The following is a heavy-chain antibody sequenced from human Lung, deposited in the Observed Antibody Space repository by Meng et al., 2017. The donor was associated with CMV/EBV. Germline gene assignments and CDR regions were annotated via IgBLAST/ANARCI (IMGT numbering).Heavy chain of an antibody. CDR1: GFTFSGSA. CDR2: IRSKSNNYAT. D-gene: IGHD6-19*01. CDR3: ISLGGGWESKLDY. J-gene: IGHJ4*02. V-gene: IGHV3-73*01. Sequence: GGSLRLSCAASGFTFSGSAMHWVRQASGKGLECVGRIRSKSNNYATAYAASVKGRFTISRDDSKNTAHLQMNSLKTEDTAVYYCISLGGGWESKLDYWGQGTLVTVSS.